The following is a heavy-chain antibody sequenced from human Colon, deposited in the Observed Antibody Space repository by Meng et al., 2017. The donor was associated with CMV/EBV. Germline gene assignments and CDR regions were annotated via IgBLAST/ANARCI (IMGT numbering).Heavy chain of an antibody. CDR1: GFTFSSYA. J-gene: IGHJ4*02. CDR2: ISYDGSKK. Sequence: GGSLRLSCAASGFTFSSYAMHWVRQAPGKGLEWVAFISYDGSKKKYADSVTGRFTTSRDTPKDTLYLEVNSLKTDDTAIYYCARDKGTGAFDYWGQGSLVTVSS. CDR3: ARDKGTGAFDY. V-gene: IGHV3-30*04. D-gene: IGHD3/OR15-3a*01.